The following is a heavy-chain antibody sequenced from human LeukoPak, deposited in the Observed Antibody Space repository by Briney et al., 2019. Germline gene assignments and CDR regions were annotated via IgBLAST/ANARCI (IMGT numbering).Heavy chain of an antibody. CDR1: GFTFSSYW. J-gene: IGHJ5*02. CDR2: IKQDGSEK. D-gene: IGHD5-12*01. CDR3: ARIEYSGYDTRGWFDP. V-gene: IGHV3-7*03. Sequence: GGSLRLSCAASGFTFSSYWMSWVRQAPGKGLEWVANIKQDGSEKYYVDSVKGRFTISRDNAKNSLYLQMNSLRAEDTAVYYCARIEYSGYDTRGWFDPWGQGTLVTVSS.